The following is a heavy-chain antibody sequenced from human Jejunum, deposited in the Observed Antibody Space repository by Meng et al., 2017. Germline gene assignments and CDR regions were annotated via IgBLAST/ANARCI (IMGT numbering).Heavy chain of an antibody. J-gene: IGHJ4*02. CDR3: VRDYNDGIGRLDY. CDR1: GLPFSTYA. CDR2: ITYDGSQK. V-gene: IGHV3-30*01. D-gene: IGHD3-22*01. Sequence: EELGAAVVQPGWSFGSTLSGSGLPFSTYAMHWVRQTPGKGLEWVASITYDGSQKNYADSVKGRFTISRDNSQSTLSLQVNTVRVEDTAVYYCVRDYNDGIGRLDYWGQGTLVTVSS.